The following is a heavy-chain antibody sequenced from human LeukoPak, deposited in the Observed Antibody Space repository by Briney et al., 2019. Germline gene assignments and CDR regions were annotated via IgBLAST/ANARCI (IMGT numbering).Heavy chain of an antibody. CDR3: ARGKALRFLEWSNTLNYYYYMDV. CDR2: INHSGST. CDR1: GGSFSGYY. D-gene: IGHD3-3*01. Sequence: PSETLSLTCAVYGGSFSGYYWSWIRQPPGKGLEWIGEINHSGSTNYNPSLKSRVTISVDTSKNQFSLKLSSVTAADTAVYYCARGKALRFLEWSNTLNYYYYMDVWGKGTTVTVSS. J-gene: IGHJ6*03. V-gene: IGHV4-34*01.